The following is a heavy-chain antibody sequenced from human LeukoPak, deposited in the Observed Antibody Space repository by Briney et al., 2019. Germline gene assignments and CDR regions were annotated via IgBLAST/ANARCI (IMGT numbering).Heavy chain of an antibody. J-gene: IGHJ4*02. CDR2: IYYSGST. CDR1: GGSISSYY. D-gene: IGHD2/OR15-2a*01. CDR3: ARFTSPTQRALDH. Sequence: SETLSLTCTVSGGSISSYYWSWIRQPPGKGLEWIGYIYYSGSTNYNPSLKSRVTISVDTSKNQFSLKLTSVTSADTAVYYCARFTSPTQRALDHWGQGALVTVSS. V-gene: IGHV4-59*01.